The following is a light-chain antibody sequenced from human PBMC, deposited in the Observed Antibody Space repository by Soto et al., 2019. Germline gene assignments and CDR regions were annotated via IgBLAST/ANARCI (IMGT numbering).Light chain of an antibody. Sequence: EIAMTQSPGTLSLSPGERATLSCRASQSVSTNLAWYQQIPGQAPRLLIYRASTRAPVIPARFSASGSGTEFTLTISRLQSEDVADYYCLHDSDWLQTFDLGTKMVTK. CDR3: LHDSDWLQT. CDR2: RAS. J-gene: IGKJ1*01. CDR1: QSVSTN. V-gene: IGKV3-15*01.